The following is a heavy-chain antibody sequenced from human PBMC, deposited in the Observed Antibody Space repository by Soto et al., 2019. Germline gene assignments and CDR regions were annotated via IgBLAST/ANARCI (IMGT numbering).Heavy chain of an antibody. CDR2: IYYSGST. CDR1: GGSISSSSYY. V-gene: IGHV4-39*02. J-gene: IGHJ6*02. CDR3: ARDIVVVTANYYYYGMDV. D-gene: IGHD2-21*02. Sequence: WDTLSLTCTVSGGSISSSSYYWGWIRQPPGKGLEWIGSIYYSGSTYYNPSLKSRVTISVDTSKNQFSLKLSSVTAADTAVYYCARDIVVVTANYYYYGMDVWGQGTTVTVSS.